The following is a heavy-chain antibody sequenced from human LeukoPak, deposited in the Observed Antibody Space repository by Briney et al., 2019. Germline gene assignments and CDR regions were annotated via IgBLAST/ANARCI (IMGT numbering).Heavy chain of an antibody. CDR1: GFTFSSYS. V-gene: IGHV3-48*01. J-gene: IGHJ6*03. CDR2: ISSSSSTI. CDR3: ARADRSSWDYYYYYMDV. Sequence: GGSLRLSCASSGFTFSSYSMNWVRQAPGKGLEWVSYISSSSSTIYYADSVKGRCTISRDNAKNSLYLQMNSLRAEDTAVYYCARADRSSWDYYYYYMDVWGKGTTVTVSS. D-gene: IGHD6-13*01.